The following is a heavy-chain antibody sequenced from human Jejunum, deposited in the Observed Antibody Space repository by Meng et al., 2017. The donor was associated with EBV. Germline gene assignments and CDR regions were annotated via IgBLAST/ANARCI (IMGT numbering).Heavy chain of an antibody. CDR2: YYNSGST. CDR1: GGSISSSSYY. J-gene: IGHJ4*02. CDR3: ARQGPSGRTFDY. Sequence: LQGSRPGRVKPSATLSPTCTVSGGSISSSSYYWGWIRQPPGKGLEWIGTYYNSGSTYYNPSLKSRVTISVDTSKNQFSLKLISVTAADTAAYYCARQGPSGRTFDYWGQGTLVTVSS. V-gene: IGHV4-39*01. D-gene: IGHD1-26*01.